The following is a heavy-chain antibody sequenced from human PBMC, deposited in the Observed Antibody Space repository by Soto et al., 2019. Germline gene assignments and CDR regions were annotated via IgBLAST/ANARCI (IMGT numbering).Heavy chain of an antibody. CDR1: GYTLTSYG. V-gene: IGHV1-18*01. Sequence: ASVKGSCKAAGYTLTSYGISWGRQAPGQGLEWMGWISAYNGNTNYAQKLQGRVTMTTDTSTSTAYMELRSLRSDDTAVYYCARDGGYDSGFDYWGQGTLVTVSS. J-gene: IGHJ4*02. CDR2: ISAYNGNT. D-gene: IGHD5-12*01. CDR3: ARDGGYDSGFDY.